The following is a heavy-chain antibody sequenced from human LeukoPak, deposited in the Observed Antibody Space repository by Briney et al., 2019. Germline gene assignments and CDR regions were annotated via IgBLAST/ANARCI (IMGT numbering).Heavy chain of an antibody. Sequence: PSGTLSLTCTVSGGSISSRSYYWGWIRQPPGKGLEWIGSIYYSGDTYYNPSLKSRVTTSVDTSKSQFSLNLSSVTAADTAVYYCARRYGSGDYFDYWGQGTLVTVSS. D-gene: IGHD3-10*01. V-gene: IGHV4-39*07. CDR1: GGSISSRSYY. CDR2: IYYSGDT. J-gene: IGHJ4*02. CDR3: ARRYGSGDYFDY.